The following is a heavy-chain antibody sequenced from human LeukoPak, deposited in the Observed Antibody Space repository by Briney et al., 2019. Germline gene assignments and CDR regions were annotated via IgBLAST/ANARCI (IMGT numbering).Heavy chain of an antibody. CDR3: ARGGSIVVVPAARDWFDP. CDR1: GGSISSGGYY. Sequence: PSETLSLTCTVSGGSISSGGYYWSWIRQHRGKGLEWIGYIYYSGSTYYNPSLKSRVTISVDTSKNQFSLKLSSVTAADTAVYYCARGGSIVVVPAARDWFDPWGQGTLVTVSS. D-gene: IGHD2-2*01. CDR2: IYYSGST. J-gene: IGHJ5*02. V-gene: IGHV4-31*03.